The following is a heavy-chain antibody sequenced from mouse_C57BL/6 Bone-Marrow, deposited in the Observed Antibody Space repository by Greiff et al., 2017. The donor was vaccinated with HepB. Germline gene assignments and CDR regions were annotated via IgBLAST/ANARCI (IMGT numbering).Heavy chain of an antibody. D-gene: IGHD4-1*01. CDR2: ISGGGGNT. Sequence: EVHLVESGGGLVKPGGSLKLSCAASGFTFSSYTMSWVRQTPEKRLEWVATISGGGGNTYYPDSVKGRFTISRDNAKNTLYLQMSSLRSEDTALYYCASLNWDVGMDYWGQGTSVTVSS. V-gene: IGHV5-9*01. CDR3: ASLNWDVGMDY. J-gene: IGHJ4*01. CDR1: GFTFSSYT.